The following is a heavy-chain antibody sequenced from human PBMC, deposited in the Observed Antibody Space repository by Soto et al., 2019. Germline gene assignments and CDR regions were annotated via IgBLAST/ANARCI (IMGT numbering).Heavy chain of an antibody. J-gene: IGHJ6*02. CDR1: GGTFSSYT. Sequence: QVQLVQSGAEVKKPGSSVKVSCKASGGTFSSYTISWVRQAPGQGLEWMGRIIPILGIANYAQKFQGRVTITADKSPSTAYMELGRLRAEDTAVYYCAGGAVRAGNYYSYGMDVWGQGTTVTVSS. D-gene: IGHD6-19*01. CDR2: IIPILGIA. V-gene: IGHV1-69*02. CDR3: AGGAVRAGNYYSYGMDV.